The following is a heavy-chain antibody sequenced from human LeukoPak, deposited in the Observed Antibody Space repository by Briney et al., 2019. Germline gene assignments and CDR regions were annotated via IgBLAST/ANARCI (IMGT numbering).Heavy chain of an antibody. V-gene: IGHV4-30-2*01. CDR3: ARIGVSSTSQYYFDS. D-gene: IGHD2-2*01. CDR1: GGSISSGGYY. CDR2: IYHSGST. Sequence: SETLSLTCTVSGGSISSGGYYWSWIRQPPGKGLEWIGYIYHSGSTYYNPSLKSRVTISVDTSKNQFSLKLSSVTAADTAVYYCARIGVSSTSQYYFDSWGQGTLVTVSS. J-gene: IGHJ4*02.